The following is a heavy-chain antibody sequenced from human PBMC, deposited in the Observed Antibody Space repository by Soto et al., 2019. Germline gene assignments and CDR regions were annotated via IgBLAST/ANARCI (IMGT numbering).Heavy chain of an antibody. V-gene: IGHV6-1*01. CDR2: TYYRSKWYS. CDR3: ARDSSSTGWYFDY. D-gene: IGHD6-19*01. J-gene: IGHJ4*02. Sequence: PSQTLSLTCGISGDSVSSNDAAWNWIRQSPLRGLEWLGRTYYRSKWYSVTAVSVKGRATIKPDTSKNQFSLQLNSVTPEDTAVYYCARDSSSTGWYFDYWGQGTLVTVSS. CDR1: GDSVSSNDAA.